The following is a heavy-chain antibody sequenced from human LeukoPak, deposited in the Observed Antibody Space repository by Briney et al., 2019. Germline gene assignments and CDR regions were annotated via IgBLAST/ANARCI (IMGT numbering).Heavy chain of an antibody. CDR3: ARATRPDITMVRGVTYFDY. Sequence: SETLSLTCTVSGYSISSGYYWGWIRQPPGKGLEWIGSIYHSGRTFYNPSLKSRVTISVDTSKNQFSLKLTSVTAADTAVYYCARATRPDITMVRGVTYFDYWGQGTLVTVSS. J-gene: IGHJ4*02. CDR2: IYHSGRT. V-gene: IGHV4-38-2*02. CDR1: GYSISSGYY. D-gene: IGHD3-10*01.